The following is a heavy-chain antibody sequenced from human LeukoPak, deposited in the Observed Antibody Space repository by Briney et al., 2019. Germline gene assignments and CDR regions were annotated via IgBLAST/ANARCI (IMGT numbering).Heavy chain of an antibody. CDR3: ARDGYLIEFGDCSADDH. CDR1: GFTFSGYW. D-gene: IGHD2-21*02. Sequence: PGGSLRLSCATSGFTFSGYWMTWVRQAPGKGLEWVANIQANGDEKNYVDSVKGRFTISRDNAKNSLHLQMNSLRVEDTAIYYCARDGYLIEFGDCSADDHWGHGTLVTVSS. J-gene: IGHJ4*01. V-gene: IGHV3-7*01. CDR2: IQANGDEK.